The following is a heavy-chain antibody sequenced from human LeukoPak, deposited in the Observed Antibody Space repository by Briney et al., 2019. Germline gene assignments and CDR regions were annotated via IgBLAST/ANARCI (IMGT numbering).Heavy chain of an antibody. J-gene: IGHJ3*02. D-gene: IGHD3-10*01. Sequence: SETLSLTCTVSGGSISSYYWSWIRQPAGKGLEWIGRIYTSGSTNYNLSLKSRVTMSVDTSKNQFSLKVSSVTAADTAVYYCARVGIYYYGSGALDAFDIWGQGTMVTVSS. CDR1: GGSISSYY. V-gene: IGHV4-4*07. CDR3: ARVGIYYYGSGALDAFDI. CDR2: IYTSGST.